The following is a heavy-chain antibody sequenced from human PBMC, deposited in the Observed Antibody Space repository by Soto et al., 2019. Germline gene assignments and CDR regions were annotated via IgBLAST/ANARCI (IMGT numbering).Heavy chain of an antibody. CDR1: GFTFSRCD. V-gene: IGHV3-30-3*01. Sequence: QVQLVESGGGVVQPGRSLRLSCAASGFTFSRCDMNCYRQAAGKGLEWVAVLSHDVCNKYYSDSVKGLFTIARDNAKNRVYVQMNSLRAEDTAVYYCARPMVREPGLDYWGQGTLVTVSS. CDR3: ARPMVREPGLDY. D-gene: IGHD3-10*01. CDR2: LSHDVCNK. J-gene: IGHJ4*02.